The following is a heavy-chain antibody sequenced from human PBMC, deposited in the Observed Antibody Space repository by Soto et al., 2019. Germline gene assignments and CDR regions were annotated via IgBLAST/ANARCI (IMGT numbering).Heavy chain of an antibody. Sequence: QVQVVQSGVEVKKPGASVKVTCKSSRCTFTSYDVHWVRQAPGQGLEWMGLINPTGGSPNYAQTFQGRVTMTKDTSTSTVYMELSSLRSEDTAMYYCALGRDKPYYFDYWGEGTLVTVSS. CDR2: INPTGGSP. CDR1: RCTFTSYD. D-gene: IGHD1-26*01. V-gene: IGHV1-46*03. CDR3: ALGRDKPYYFDY. J-gene: IGHJ4*02.